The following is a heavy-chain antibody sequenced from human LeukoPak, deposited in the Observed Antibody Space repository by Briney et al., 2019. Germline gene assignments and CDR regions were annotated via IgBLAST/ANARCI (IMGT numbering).Heavy chain of an antibody. V-gene: IGHV1-18*01. Sequence: ASVKVSCKASGYTFTSYGISWVRQAPGQGLEWMGWISAYNGNTNYAQKLQGRVTMTTDTSTSTAYMELRSLRSDDTAVYYCARVAAPRPPNYYYYYGVDVWGQGTTVTVSS. CDR2: ISAYNGNT. J-gene: IGHJ6*02. CDR1: GYTFTSYG. CDR3: ARVAAPRPPNYYYYYGVDV. D-gene: IGHD6-6*01.